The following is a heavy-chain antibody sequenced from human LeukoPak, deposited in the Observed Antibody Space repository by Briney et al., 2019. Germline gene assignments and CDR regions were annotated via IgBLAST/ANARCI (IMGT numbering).Heavy chain of an antibody. CDR1: GYSFTSYW. CDR3: ARREGYSSSWLFDY. CDR2: IYSGDSDT. D-gene: IGHD6-13*01. V-gene: IGHV5-51*01. J-gene: IGHJ4*02. Sequence: GGSLKISCKGSGYSFTSYWIGWVRQVPGKGLGWMGIIYSGDSDTRYSPSFQGQVTISPDKSISTAYLQWSSLKASDTAMYYCARREGYSSSWLFDYWGQGTLVTVSS.